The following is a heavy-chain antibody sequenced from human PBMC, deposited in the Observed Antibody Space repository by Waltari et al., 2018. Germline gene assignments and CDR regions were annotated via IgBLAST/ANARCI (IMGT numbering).Heavy chain of an antibody. D-gene: IGHD5-12*01. CDR1: GYTFTAYA. J-gene: IGHJ4*02. V-gene: IGHV7-4-1*02. Sequence: QVQLVQSGSELKKPGASVKVSCKASGYTFTAYAVNWVRQAPGQGLEWMGWINTITGKPTYAQGFTGRFFFSLNTSVSTAFLQITSLKADDTAVYYCARDISRGYASDYWGQGTLVTVSS. CDR2: INTITGKP. CDR3: ARDISRGYASDY.